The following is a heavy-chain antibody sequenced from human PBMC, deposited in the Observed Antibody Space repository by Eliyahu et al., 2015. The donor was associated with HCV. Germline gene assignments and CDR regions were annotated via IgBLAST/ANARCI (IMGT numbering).Heavy chain of an antibody. Sequence: QVHLVESGGTVVQPGAXLXXXCAASGFTFSNYGMHWVRQTLGKGXEWLAVTSFDGSNKHSIDSVRFSIYRDNSKNTLYLQMNLLRPEDTAVYYCARGNLLLKQFQVSGLDAWGPGTTVTVS. CDR1: GFTFSNYG. CDR2: TSFDGSNK. CDR3: ARGNLLLKQFQVSGLDA. V-gene: IGHV3-30*03. D-gene: IGHD1-7*01. J-gene: IGHJ6*02.